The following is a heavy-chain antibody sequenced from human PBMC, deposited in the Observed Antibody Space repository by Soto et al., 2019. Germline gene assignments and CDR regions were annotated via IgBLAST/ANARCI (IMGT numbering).Heavy chain of an antibody. CDR2: IKSKTDGGAT. Sequence: PGGSLRLSCAASGFTFSNAWMNWVRQAPGKGLEWVGRIKSKTDGGATDYAVPVKGRFTISRDDSKNTLYLQMNSLKTEDTAVYYCTTDSPVDPQFIAVAGIIDYWGQGTLVTVSS. J-gene: IGHJ4*02. CDR3: TTDSPVDPQFIAVAGIIDY. CDR1: GFTFSNAW. V-gene: IGHV3-15*07. D-gene: IGHD6-19*01.